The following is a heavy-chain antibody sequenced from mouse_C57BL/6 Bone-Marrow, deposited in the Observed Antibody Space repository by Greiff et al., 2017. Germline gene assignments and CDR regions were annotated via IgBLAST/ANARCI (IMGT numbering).Heavy chain of an antibody. Sequence: QVQLQQPGAELVRPGSSVKLSCKASGYTFTSYWMDWVKQRPGQGLEWIGNIYPSDSETHYNQKFKDKATLTVDKSCSTSYMQLSSLTSEDSAVYSCARHGYAMDYWGQGTSLTVSS. V-gene: IGHV1-61*01. CDR1: GYTFTSYW. CDR2: IYPSDSET. CDR3: ARHGYAMDY. J-gene: IGHJ4*01.